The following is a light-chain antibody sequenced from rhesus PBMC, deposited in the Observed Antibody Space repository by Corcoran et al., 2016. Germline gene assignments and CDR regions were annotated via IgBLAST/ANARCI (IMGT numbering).Light chain of an antibody. Sequence: DIQMTQSPSSLSASVGDRVTITCRATQTISTRLAWFQQKPWKVPKLMIYSASYLEIGVPSRVSCSGSGTEVTLSMNGLQPEDCATYYCLQLKSPPRTFGQGTKGAVK. V-gene: IGKV1-44*01. CDR2: SAS. CDR1: QTISTR. CDR3: LQLKSPPRT. J-gene: IGKJ1*01.